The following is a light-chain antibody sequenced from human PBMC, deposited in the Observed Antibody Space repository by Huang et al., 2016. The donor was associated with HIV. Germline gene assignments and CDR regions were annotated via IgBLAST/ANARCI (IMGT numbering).Light chain of an antibody. CDR1: QSVLYSYNHKNY. CDR2: WAS. V-gene: IGKV4-1*01. Sequence: DIVMTQSPDSLAVSLGERATINCKSSQSVLYSYNHKNYLTWYQQKPGQPPKLLIYWASTRQSGLPDRFSGSGCGTDFTLTISSLQAEDVAVYYCQQYYTTPWTCGQGTKVEIK. J-gene: IGKJ1*01. CDR3: QQYYTTPWT.